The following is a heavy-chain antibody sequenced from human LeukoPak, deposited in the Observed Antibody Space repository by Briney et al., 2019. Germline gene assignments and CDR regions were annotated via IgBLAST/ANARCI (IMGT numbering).Heavy chain of an antibody. Sequence: PSETLSLTCTVSGVSISSYYWSWIRQPPGKELEWIGYFHYSGTTNYNPSLKSRVTISVDTSKNQFSLKLRFVTAADTAVYYCARTYSSGASDIWGQGTMVTVSS. CDR2: FHYSGTT. CDR3: ARTYSSGASDI. J-gene: IGHJ3*02. D-gene: IGHD6-25*01. V-gene: IGHV4-59*08. CDR1: GVSISSYY.